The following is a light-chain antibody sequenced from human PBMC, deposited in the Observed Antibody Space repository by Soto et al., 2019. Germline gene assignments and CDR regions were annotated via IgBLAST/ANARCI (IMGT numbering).Light chain of an antibody. Sequence: ETVLTQSPATLSLSPGDRVTLSCRASQSVSSYLSWYQQKPGQAPRLLIYKASKRATGIPARFSGSGFGTDFTLTISSVEPEDFGVYYCQQRSDWPPITFGQGTRLEIK. CDR3: QQRSDWPPIT. J-gene: IGKJ5*01. CDR1: QSVSSY. V-gene: IGKV3-11*01. CDR2: KAS.